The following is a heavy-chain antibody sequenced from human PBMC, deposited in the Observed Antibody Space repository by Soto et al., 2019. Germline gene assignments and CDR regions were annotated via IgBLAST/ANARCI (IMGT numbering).Heavy chain of an antibody. J-gene: IGHJ6*02. V-gene: IGHV3-21*01. CDR2: ISSRTNYM. CDR3: ARMGSVTTFSWSDYYYGMDV. Sequence: EVQLVESGGGLVKPGGSLRLSCAASGFTFSSYSMNWVRQAPGKGLEWVSSISSRTNYMYYADSVKGRFTISRDDAKNSLYLQMTSLRAEDTAVYYCARMGSVTTFSWSDYYYGMDVWGQGTTVTVSS. D-gene: IGHD4-17*01. CDR1: GFTFSSYS.